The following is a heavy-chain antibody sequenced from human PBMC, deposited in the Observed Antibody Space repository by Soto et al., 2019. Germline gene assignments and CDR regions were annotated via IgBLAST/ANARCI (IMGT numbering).Heavy chain of an antibody. J-gene: IGHJ3*02. D-gene: IGHD3-9*01. CDR2: INHSGST. V-gene: IGHV4-34*01. CDR1: GGSFSGYY. CDR3: ATGDILTGDAFDI. Sequence: SETLSLTCAVYGGSFSGYYWSWIRQPPGKGLEWIGEINHSGSTNYNPSLKSRVTISVGTSKNQFSLKLSSVTAADTAVYYCATGDILTGDAFDIWGQGTMVTVSS.